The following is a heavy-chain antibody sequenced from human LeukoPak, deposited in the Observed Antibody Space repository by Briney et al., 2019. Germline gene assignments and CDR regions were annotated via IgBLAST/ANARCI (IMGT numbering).Heavy chain of an antibody. CDR3: ARDRYYYDSSGYSDFDY. J-gene: IGHJ4*02. V-gene: IGHV1-2*02. D-gene: IGHD3-22*01. CDR1: GYTFTGYY. Sequence: GASVKVSCKASGYTFTGYYMHWVRQAPGQGLEWMGWINPNSGGTNYAQKFQGRVTMTTDTSTSTAYMELRSLRSDDTAVYYCARDRYYYDSSGYSDFDYWGQGTLVTVSS. CDR2: INPNSGGT.